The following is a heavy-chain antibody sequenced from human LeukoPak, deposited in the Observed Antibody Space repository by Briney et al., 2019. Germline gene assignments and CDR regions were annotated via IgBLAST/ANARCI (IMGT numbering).Heavy chain of an antibody. Sequence: PGGSLRLSCAASGFTFSSYAMHWVRQAPGKGLEWVAVISYDGSNKYYAASVKGRFTISRDNSKNTLYLQMNSLRAEDTAVYYCARDWYYDILDEVDYWGQGTLVTVSS. V-gene: IGHV3-30*04. J-gene: IGHJ4*02. CDR2: ISYDGSNK. D-gene: IGHD3-9*01. CDR3: ARDWYYDILDEVDY. CDR1: GFTFSSYA.